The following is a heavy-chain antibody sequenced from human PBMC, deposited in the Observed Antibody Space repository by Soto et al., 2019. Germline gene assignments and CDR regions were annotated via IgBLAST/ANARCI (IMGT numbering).Heavy chain of an antibody. CDR3: VRDSMVRVV. D-gene: IGHD3-10*01. Sequence: QVQLQESGPGLVKPSETLSLTCTVSGGSVSSGSYYWSWIRQPPGKGLEWIGYIYYSGSTNYNPSIQSRGTLSLDTSKNQFSLKLSSVTAADTAVYYCVRDSMVRVVWGQGTLVTVSS. CDR1: GGSVSSGSYY. J-gene: IGHJ4*02. CDR2: IYYSGST. V-gene: IGHV4-61*01.